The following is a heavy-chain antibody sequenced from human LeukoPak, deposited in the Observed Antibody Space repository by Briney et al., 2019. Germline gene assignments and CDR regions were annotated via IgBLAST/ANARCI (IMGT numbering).Heavy chain of an antibody. J-gene: IGHJ4*02. CDR2: INPNSGGT. CDR1: RYTFTGYY. D-gene: IGHD3-22*01. V-gene: IGHV1-2*02. CDR3: ARDLYYYDSSGYYYYFDY. Sequence: ASVKVSCKASRYTFTGYYMHWVRQAPGQGLEWMGWINPNSGGTNYAQKFQGRVTMTRDTSISTAYMELSRLRSDDTAVYYCARDLYYYDSSGYYYYFDYWGQGTLVTVSS.